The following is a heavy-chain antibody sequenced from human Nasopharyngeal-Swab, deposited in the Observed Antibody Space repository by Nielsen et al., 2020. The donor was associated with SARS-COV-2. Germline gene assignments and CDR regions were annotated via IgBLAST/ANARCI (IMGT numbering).Heavy chain of an antibody. CDR2: IYYSGST. J-gene: IGHJ3*02. Sequence: SETLSLTCTVSGGSTSSYHWSWIPQPPGKGLEWIGYIYYSGSTNYNPSLKSRVTISVDTSKNQFSLKLSSVTAADTAVYYCASKRYYDILTGYGIDAFDIWGQGTMVTVSS. D-gene: IGHD3-9*01. CDR1: GGSTSSYH. V-gene: IGHV4-59*01. CDR3: ASKRYYDILTGYGIDAFDI.